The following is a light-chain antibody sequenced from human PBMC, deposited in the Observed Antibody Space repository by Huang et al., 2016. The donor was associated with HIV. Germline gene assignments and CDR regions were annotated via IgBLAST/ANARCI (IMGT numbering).Light chain of an antibody. CDR1: QDIGNF. V-gene: IGKV1-27*01. J-gene: IGKJ1*01. CDR3: QRDDTAPRA. CDR2: SAS. Sequence: DIQMTQSPPSLSASQGVRVTLTCRASQDIGNFLAWFQQKPGGAPKLLIFSASTLHLGVPSRFTGRGSGTEFTLTITNLQPEDVATYYCQRDDTAPRAFGPGTKVDI.